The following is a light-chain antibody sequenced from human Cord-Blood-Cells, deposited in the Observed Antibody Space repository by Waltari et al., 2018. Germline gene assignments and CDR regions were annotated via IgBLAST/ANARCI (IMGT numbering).Light chain of an antibody. J-gene: IGLJ2*01. Sequence: QSALTQPRSVSGSPGQSVTISCTGTSSDVGGYNYVSWYQQHPGKAPKLMIYDVSKRPSGVPDRSSGSKSDNTASLTISGLHAEDEADYYCCSYAGSYTVFGGGTKLTVL. CDR2: DVS. V-gene: IGLV2-11*01. CDR1: SSDVGGYNY. CDR3: CSYAGSYTV.